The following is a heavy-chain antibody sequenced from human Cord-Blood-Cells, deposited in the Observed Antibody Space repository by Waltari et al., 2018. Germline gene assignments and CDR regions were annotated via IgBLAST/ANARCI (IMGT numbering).Heavy chain of an antibody. CDR1: GGSISSGDYY. D-gene: IGHD7-27*01. V-gene: IGHV4-30-4*08. CDR2: IYYSGST. CDR3: ARVEELGNLGY. J-gene: IGHJ4*02. Sequence: QVQLQESGPGLVKPSQPLSLTCTVSGGSISSGDYYCGWIRQPPGKGLEWIGYIYYSGSTYYNPSLKSRVTISVDTSKNQFSLKLSSVTAADTAVYYCARVEELGNLGYWGQGTLVTVSS.